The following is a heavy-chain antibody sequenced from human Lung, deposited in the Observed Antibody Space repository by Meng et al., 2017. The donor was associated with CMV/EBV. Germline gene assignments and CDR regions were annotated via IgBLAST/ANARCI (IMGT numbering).Heavy chain of an antibody. V-gene: IGHV3-48*03. D-gene: IGHD1-26*01. CDR1: GFTFSSYE. CDR3: ARDRSDVFGDV. CDR2: ISCSGSTI. J-gene: IGHJ6*02. Sequence: SLKISCAASGFTFSSYEMNWVRQAPGKGLEWTSYISCSGSTIKYADSVKGRFTISRDNTKNSLYLQMNSLRAEDTSVYYCARDRSDVFGDVWGQGTTVTVSS.